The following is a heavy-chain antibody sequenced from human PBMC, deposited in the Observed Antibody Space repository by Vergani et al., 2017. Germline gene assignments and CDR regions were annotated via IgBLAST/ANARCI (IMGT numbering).Heavy chain of an antibody. Sequence: QVQLVQSGAEVKKPGSSVKVSCKASGGTFSSYAPNWVRQAPGQGIEWMGSIIPSLATTIYAQKFQGRVTITADESTSTAYMELSSLKSEDTAVFYCARATCSGGSCYRGFADWGQGSLITVSS. CDR2: IIPSLATT. V-gene: IGHV1-69*11. J-gene: IGHJ4*02. CDR3: ARATCSGGSCYRGFAD. CDR1: GGTFSSYA. D-gene: IGHD2-15*01.